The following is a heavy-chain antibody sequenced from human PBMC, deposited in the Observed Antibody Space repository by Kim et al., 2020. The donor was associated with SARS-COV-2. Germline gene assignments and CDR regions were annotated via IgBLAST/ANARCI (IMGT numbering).Heavy chain of an antibody. V-gene: IGHV3-9*01. CDR2: ISWNSGSI. CDR3: AKDISGGEKWLVLAFDI. CDR1: GFTFDDYA. J-gene: IGHJ3*02. D-gene: IGHD6-19*01. Sequence: GWSLRLSCAASGFTFDDYAMHWVRQAPGKGLEWVSGISWNSGSIGYADSVKGRFTISRDNAKNSLYLQMNSLRAEDTALYYCAKDISGGEKWLVLAFDIWGQGTMVTVSS.